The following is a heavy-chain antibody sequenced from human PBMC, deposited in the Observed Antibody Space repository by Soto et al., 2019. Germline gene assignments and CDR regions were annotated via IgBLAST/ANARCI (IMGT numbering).Heavy chain of an antibody. V-gene: IGHV1-18*01. D-gene: IGHD3-16*02. Sequence: XSVKVSFKASGYTFTSYGISLVRHSPGQGLEWMGWISAYNGNTNYAQKLQGRVTMTTDTSTSTAYMELRSLRSDDTAVYYCARLVVTTLSLMIDYWGQGTLVTVSS. J-gene: IGHJ4*02. CDR3: ARLVVTTLSLMIDY. CDR1: GYTFTSYG. CDR2: ISAYNGNT.